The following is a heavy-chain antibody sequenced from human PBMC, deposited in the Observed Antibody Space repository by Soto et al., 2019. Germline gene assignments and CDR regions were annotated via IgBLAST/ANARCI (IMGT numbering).Heavy chain of an antibody. CDR1: GASISSYF. CDR2: ISTSGTT. CDR3: AREAGPDRWFDP. J-gene: IGHJ5*02. Sequence: TLSLTCSVSGASISSYFWTWIRQPAGKGLDWIGRISTSGTTNYNPSLKSRVTMSVDTSKNSFSLNLSSVTAADTAVYYCAREAGPDRWFDPWGQGTLVTVSS. D-gene: IGHD6-19*01. V-gene: IGHV4-4*07.